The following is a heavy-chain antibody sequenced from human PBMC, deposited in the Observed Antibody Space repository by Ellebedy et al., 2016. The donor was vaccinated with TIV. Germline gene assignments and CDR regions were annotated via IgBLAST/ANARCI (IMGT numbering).Heavy chain of an antibody. CDR2: INHGGST. J-gene: IGHJ4*02. D-gene: IGHD3-16*01. CDR3: ARVSNLKGADY. Sequence: MPSETLSLTCAVYGGSSSGYSLRWIRQSPGQWLEWIGEINHGGSTNYNPSLKSRVSISVDTSKNQFSLKLTSVPAADTAVYYCARVSNLKGADYWGQGTLVTVSS. V-gene: IGHV4-34*01. CDR1: GGSSSGYS.